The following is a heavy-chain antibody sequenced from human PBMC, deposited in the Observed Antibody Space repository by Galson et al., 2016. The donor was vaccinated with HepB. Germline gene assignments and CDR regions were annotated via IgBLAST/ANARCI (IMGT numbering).Heavy chain of an antibody. CDR2: INGIGGST. Sequence: SLRLSCAASGFTFSNYAMSWVRQAPGKGLEWVSGINGIGGSTFYADSVKGRFTVSRDNSKNTLYLEMNSLRVEDTAVYYCAKDSEGSGWFHDAFDIGGQGTMVTVSS. CDR1: GFTFSNYA. D-gene: IGHD6-19*01. V-gene: IGHV3-23*01. J-gene: IGHJ3*02. CDR3: AKDSEGSGWFHDAFDI.